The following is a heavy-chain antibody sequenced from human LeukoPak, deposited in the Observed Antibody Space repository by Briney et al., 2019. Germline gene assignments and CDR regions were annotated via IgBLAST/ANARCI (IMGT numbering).Heavy chain of an antibody. J-gene: IGHJ1*01. CDR1: GGTFSSYA. CDR3: ARGQINYDSSGYYYGYFQH. Sequence: SVKVSCKASGGTFSSYAISWVRQAPGQGLEWMGGIIPIFGTANYAQKFQGRVTITTDESTSTAYMELNSLRSEDTAVYYCARGQINYDSSGYYYGYFQHWGQGTLVTVSS. D-gene: IGHD3-22*01. CDR2: IIPIFGTA. V-gene: IGHV1-69*05.